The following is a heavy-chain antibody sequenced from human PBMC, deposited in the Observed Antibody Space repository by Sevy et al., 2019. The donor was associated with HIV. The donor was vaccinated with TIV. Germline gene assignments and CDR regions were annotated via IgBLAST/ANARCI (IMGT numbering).Heavy chain of an antibody. CDR2: INSDGSST. J-gene: IGHJ5*02. CDR1: GFTFSSYW. Sequence: GGSLRLSCAASGFTFSSYWMHWVRQAPGKGLVWVSRINSDGSSTSYGDSVKGRFTISRDNAKNTLYLQMNSLRAEDTAVYYCARDPRAYSSGWYFGGWFDPWGQGTLVTVSS. D-gene: IGHD6-19*01. V-gene: IGHV3-74*01. CDR3: ARDPRAYSSGWYFGGWFDP.